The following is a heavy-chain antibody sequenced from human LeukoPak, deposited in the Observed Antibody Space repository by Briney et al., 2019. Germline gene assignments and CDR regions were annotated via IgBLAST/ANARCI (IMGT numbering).Heavy chain of an antibody. CDR1: GYTLTDYY. Sequence: ASVKVSCKASGYTLTDYYMHWVRQAPRQGLEWMGWISPNSGATHYAQKFQGRLTMTRDTSISTVYMELTRLRSDDTAVYYCARDMGRYSGYDYDYWGQGTLVTASS. J-gene: IGHJ4*02. D-gene: IGHD5-12*01. CDR2: ISPNSGAT. CDR3: ARDMGRYSGYDYDY. V-gene: IGHV1-2*02.